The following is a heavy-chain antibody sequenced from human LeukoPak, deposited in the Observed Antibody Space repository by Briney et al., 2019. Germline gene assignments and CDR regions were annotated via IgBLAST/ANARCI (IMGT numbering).Heavy chain of an antibody. D-gene: IGHD2-15*01. V-gene: IGHV4-34*01. CDR1: GGSFSGYY. CDR2: INHSGST. CDR3: ARGRFVVVAAKRNWFDP. Sequence: SETLSLTCPVYGGSFSGYYWSWIRQPPGKGLEWIGEINHSGSTNYNPSLKSRVTISVDTSKNQFSLKLSSVTAADTAVYYCARGRFVVVAAKRNWFDPWGQGTLVTVSS. J-gene: IGHJ5*02.